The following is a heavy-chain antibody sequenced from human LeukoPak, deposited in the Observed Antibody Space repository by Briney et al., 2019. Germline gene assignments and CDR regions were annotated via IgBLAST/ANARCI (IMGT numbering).Heavy chain of an antibody. CDR2: FTGGGIT. CDR1: GFTFSSYS. J-gene: IGHJ6*03. Sequence: PGGSLGLSCAASGFTFSSYSLSWVRQSPGKGLEWVSTFTGGGITYYADSVKGRFTISRDNSKNMLFLQMDSLRAEDTATYYCAKVSGYYLDYMDVWGKGTTVTVSS. V-gene: IGHV3-23*01. D-gene: IGHD3-22*01. CDR3: AKVSGYYLDYMDV.